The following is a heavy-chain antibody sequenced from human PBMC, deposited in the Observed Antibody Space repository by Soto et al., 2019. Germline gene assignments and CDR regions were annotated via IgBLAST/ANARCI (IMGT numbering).Heavy chain of an antibody. V-gene: IGHV3-23*01. D-gene: IGHD2-15*01. J-gene: IGHJ4*02. CDR1: GFTFSSYA. CDR2: ISSSGGST. Sequence: GGSLRPSCAASGFTFSSYAMSWVRQAPGKGLEWVSAISSSGGSTYYADSVKGRFTISRDNSKNTLYLQMNSLRAEDTAVYYCTKANRYCSGANCFTFDYWGLGTLVTVSS. CDR3: TKANRYCSGANCFTFDY.